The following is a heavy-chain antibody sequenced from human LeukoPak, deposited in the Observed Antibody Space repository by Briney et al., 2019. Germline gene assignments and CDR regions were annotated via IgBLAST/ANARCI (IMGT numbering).Heavy chain of an antibody. CDR1: GFTFSSYA. D-gene: IGHD3-16*01. CDR3: AKEPMLYASYVRWFDR. J-gene: IGHJ5*02. Sequence: GGSLRLSCAASGFTFSSYAMSWVRQAPGKGLERVSALSGSGGSTYYADSVKGRFTISRDNSKNTLYLQMNSLRAEDTAVYYYAKEPMLYASYVRWFDRWGQGTLVTVSS. CDR2: LSGSGGST. V-gene: IGHV3-23*01.